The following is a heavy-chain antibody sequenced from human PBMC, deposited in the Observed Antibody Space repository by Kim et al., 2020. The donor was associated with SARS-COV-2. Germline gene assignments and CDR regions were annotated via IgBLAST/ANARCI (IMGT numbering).Heavy chain of an antibody. CDR3: AKDRGLKIRYFDWYTFDY. V-gene: IGHV3-23*01. D-gene: IGHD3-9*01. CDR2: ISGSGGST. Sequence: GGSLRLSCAASGFTFSSYAMSWVRQAPGKGLEWVSAISGSGGSTYYADSVKGRFTISRDNSKNTLYLQMNSLRAEDTAVYYCAKDRGLKIRYFDWYTFDYWGQGTLVTVSS. J-gene: IGHJ4*02. CDR1: GFTFSSYA.